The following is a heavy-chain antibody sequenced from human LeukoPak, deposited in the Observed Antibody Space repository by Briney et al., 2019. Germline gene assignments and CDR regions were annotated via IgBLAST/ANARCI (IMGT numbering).Heavy chain of an antibody. Sequence: RGESLKISYKGSGYSFTSYWIGWVRQMPGKGLEWMGIIYPGDSDTRYSPSFQGQVTISADKSISTAYLQWSSLKASDTAMYYCARSSRDGYNYDAFDIWGQGSMVTVSS. D-gene: IGHD5-24*01. J-gene: IGHJ3*02. V-gene: IGHV5-51*01. CDR1: GYSFTSYW. CDR3: ARSSRDGYNYDAFDI. CDR2: IYPGDSDT.